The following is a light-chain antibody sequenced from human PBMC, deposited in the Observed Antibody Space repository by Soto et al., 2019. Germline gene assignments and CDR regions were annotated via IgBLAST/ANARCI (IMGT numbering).Light chain of an antibody. CDR2: DAS. J-gene: IGKJ1*01. V-gene: IGKV3-11*01. CDR3: QQRSNWPGT. CDR1: QTVSTS. Sequence: EIELTQSPATVSLSPGERATLSCRASQTVSTSLAWYQQKPGQAPRLLIYDASNRATGIPARFSGSGSGTDFTLTISSLEPEDFAVYFCQQRSNWPGTFGQGTKVDI.